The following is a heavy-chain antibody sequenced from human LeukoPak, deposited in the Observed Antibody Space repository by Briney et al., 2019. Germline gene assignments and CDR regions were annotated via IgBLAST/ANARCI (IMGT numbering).Heavy chain of an antibody. CDR2: IKQDGGEK. Sequence: PGGSLRLSCAASGFTFSSYWMSWVRQAPGKGLEWVANIKQDGGEKYYVDSVKGRFTISRDNAKNSLSLQMYSLRAEDTAVYYCARLQGSGSFSSFDYWGQGTLVTVSS. J-gene: IGHJ4*02. V-gene: IGHV3-7*01. D-gene: IGHD3-10*01. CDR3: ARLQGSGSFSSFDY. CDR1: GFTFSSYW.